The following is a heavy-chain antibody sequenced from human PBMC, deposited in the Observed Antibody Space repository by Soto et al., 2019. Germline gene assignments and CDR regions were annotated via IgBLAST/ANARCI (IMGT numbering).Heavy chain of an antibody. Sequence: QVQLVQSGAEVKKPGASVKVSCKASGYTFTSYYMHWVRQAPGQGLEWMGIINPSGGSTSYAQKVXXRXTXXRDTSTSTVYMELSSLRSEDTAVYYCARGRLRFDYWGQGTLVTVSS. D-gene: IGHD2-21*01. V-gene: IGHV1-46*03. CDR1: GYTFTSYY. J-gene: IGHJ4*02. CDR2: INPSGGST. CDR3: ARGRLRFDY.